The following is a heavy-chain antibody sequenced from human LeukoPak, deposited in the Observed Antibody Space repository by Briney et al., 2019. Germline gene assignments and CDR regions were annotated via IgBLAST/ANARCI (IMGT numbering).Heavy chain of an antibody. CDR2: ISWSSGSI. CDR3: AKGDKPAAVFLSYFDY. CDR1: GFTFDDYA. Sequence: GGSLRLSCAASGFTFDDYAMHWVRQAPGKGPEWVSGISWSSGSIGYADSVKGRFTISRDNAKNSLYLQMNSLRAEDTALYYCAKGDKPAAVFLSYFDYWGQGTLVTVSS. D-gene: IGHD2-2*01. V-gene: IGHV3-9*01. J-gene: IGHJ4*02.